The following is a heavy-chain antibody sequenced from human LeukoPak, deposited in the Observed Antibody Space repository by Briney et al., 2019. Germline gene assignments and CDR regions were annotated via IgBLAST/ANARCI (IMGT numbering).Heavy chain of an antibody. V-gene: IGHV3-30*18. CDR1: GITLRRTA. Sequence: GGSLRLSCAAPGITLRRTAVHWGRKAPGKGLGWVAAIPHDGSTTDYTASVKDRFTISRDNAKTSLYLQMNSLRAEDTAVYYCAKYYDSGSSAKFDPWGQGTLVTVSS. J-gene: IGHJ5*02. CDR3: AKYYDSGSSAKFDP. CDR2: IPHDGSTT. D-gene: IGHD3-10*01.